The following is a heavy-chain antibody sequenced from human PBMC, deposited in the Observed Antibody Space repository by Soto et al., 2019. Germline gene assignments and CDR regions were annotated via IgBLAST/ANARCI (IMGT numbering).Heavy chain of an antibody. J-gene: IGHJ6*02. D-gene: IGHD2-8*01. Sequence: GSLRLSCVASTFTINTYSLNWVRQAPGKGLEWVSSITSGSSFIDYADSVKGRFTISRDDAKNSLFLQMSSLRADDTAVYYCARSQRNGAMDVWGQGTTVPVSS. CDR1: TFTINTYS. CDR3: ARSQRNGAMDV. V-gene: IGHV3-21*01. CDR2: ITSGSSFI.